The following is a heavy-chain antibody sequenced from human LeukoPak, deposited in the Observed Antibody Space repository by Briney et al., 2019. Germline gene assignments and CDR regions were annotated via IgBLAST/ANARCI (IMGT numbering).Heavy chain of an antibody. Sequence: GGSLRLSCAASGFTFSSYAMHWVRQAPGKGLEWVAVISSDGSNKYYADSAKGRFTISRDNSKNTLYLQMNSLRTEDTAVYYCARDRDFKHDYGEPYFDYWGQGTLVTVSS. V-gene: IGHV3-30-3*01. CDR2: ISSDGSNK. CDR1: GFTFSSYA. D-gene: IGHD4-17*01. CDR3: ARDRDFKHDYGEPYFDY. J-gene: IGHJ4*02.